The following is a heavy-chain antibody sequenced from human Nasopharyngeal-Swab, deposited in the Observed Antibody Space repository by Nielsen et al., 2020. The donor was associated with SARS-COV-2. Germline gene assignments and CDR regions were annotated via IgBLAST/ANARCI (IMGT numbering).Heavy chain of an antibody. CDR3: ARGARYYYYCGMDV. J-gene: IGHJ6*02. CDR1: GGSFSGYY. V-gene: IGHV4-34*01. CDR2: INHSGST. Sequence: GSLRLSCAVYGGSFSGYYWSWIRQPPGKGLEWIGEINHSGSTNYNPSLKSRVTISVDTSKNQFSLKLSSVTAADTAVYYCARGARYYYYCGMDVWGQGTTVTVSS.